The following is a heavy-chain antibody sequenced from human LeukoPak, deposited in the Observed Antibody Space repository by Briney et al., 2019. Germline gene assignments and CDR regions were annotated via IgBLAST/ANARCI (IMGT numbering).Heavy chain of an antibody. CDR3: AREVAGNAFDI. Sequence: SETLSLTCTVSGGSISSYYWSWIRQPPGKGLEWIGYIYYSGTTNYNPSLKSRVTISVDTSKNQFSLNLSSVTAADTAVYYCAREVAGNAFDIWGQGTMVTVSS. CDR2: IYYSGTT. J-gene: IGHJ3*02. V-gene: IGHV4-59*01. CDR1: GGSISSYY. D-gene: IGHD2-15*01.